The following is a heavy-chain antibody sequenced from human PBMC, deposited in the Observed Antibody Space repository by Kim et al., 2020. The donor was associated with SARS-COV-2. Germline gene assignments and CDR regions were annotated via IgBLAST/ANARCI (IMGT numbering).Heavy chain of an antibody. CDR1: GGSISSYY. CDR3: ASWGEWELLSY. CDR2: IYYSGST. Sequence: SETLSLTCTVSGGSISSYYWSWIRQPPGKGLEWIGYIYYSGSTNYNPSLKSRVTISVDTSKNQFSLKLSSVTAADTAVYYCASWGEWELLSYWGQGTLVTVSS. V-gene: IGHV4-59*13. J-gene: IGHJ4*02. D-gene: IGHD1-26*01.